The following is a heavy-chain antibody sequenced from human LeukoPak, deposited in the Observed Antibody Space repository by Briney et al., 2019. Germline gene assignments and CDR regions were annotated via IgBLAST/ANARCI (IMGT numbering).Heavy chain of an antibody. CDR3: ARDGDYGTGSYYRGCIDS. Sequence: ASVKVSCKASGGTFSSYGISWVRQAPGQGLEWMGWIHPRRGDTTYAHKFQGRVTMTRDPSTSTAYLDLRGPRSDDTAVYYCARDGDYGTGSYYRGCIDSWGQGTPVTVSP. J-gene: IGHJ4*02. CDR2: IHPRRGDT. D-gene: IGHD3-10*01. CDR1: GGTFSSYG. V-gene: IGHV1-2*02.